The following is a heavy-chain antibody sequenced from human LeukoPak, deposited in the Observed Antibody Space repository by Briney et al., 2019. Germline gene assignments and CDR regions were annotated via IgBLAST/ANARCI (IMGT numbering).Heavy chain of an antibody. V-gene: IGHV1-69*04. CDR2: IIPILGIA. D-gene: IGHD5-18*01. CDR3: AREAVDTAMAKSLYYFDY. CDR1: GGTFGSYA. Sequence: SVKVSCKASGGTFGSYAISWVRQAPGQGLEWMGRIIPILGIANYAQKFQGRVTITADKSTSTAYMELSSLRSEDTAVYYCAREAVDTAMAKSLYYFDYWGQGTLVTVSS. J-gene: IGHJ4*02.